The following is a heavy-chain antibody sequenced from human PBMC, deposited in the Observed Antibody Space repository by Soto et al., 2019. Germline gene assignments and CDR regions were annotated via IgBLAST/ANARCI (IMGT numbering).Heavy chain of an antibody. V-gene: IGHV3-30*18. CDR1: AFTFSSYR. Sequence: QVQLVESGGSVVQPGGSLRLSCAASAFTFSSYRIHWVRQAPGKGLDWVAVISYDASDKYYADSVKGRFTISRDNSKNTLYLQMNSLRAEDTAVYYCVKERYGQLWLEDYGMDVWGQGTTVTVSS. D-gene: IGHD5-18*01. CDR3: VKERYGQLWLEDYGMDV. J-gene: IGHJ6*02. CDR2: ISYDASDK.